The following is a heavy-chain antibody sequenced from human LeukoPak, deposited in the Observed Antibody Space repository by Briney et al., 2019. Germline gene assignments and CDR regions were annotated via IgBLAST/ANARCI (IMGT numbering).Heavy chain of an antibody. V-gene: IGHV4-59*01. CDR3: ATQIN. CDR1: GDSISSDY. CDR2: IYYSGST. Sequence: PSETLSLTCTVSGDSISSDYWSWIRQPPGKGLEWIGYIYYSGSTNYNPSLKSRVTISVDTSKNQFSLKVSSVTAADTAVYYCATQINWGQGTLVTVSS. J-gene: IGHJ4*02.